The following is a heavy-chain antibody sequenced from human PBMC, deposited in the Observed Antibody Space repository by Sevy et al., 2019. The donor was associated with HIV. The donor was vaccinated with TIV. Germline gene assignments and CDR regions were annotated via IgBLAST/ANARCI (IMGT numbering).Heavy chain of an antibody. CDR1: GGSISSSNW. CDR2: IYRSGST. J-gene: IGHJ6*03. D-gene: IGHD5-18*01. Sequence: SETLSLTCAVSGGSISSSNWWSWVRQPPGKGLEWIGEIYRSGSTNYNPSLKSRVTISVDKSKNQFSLKLSSVTAADTALYYCARGTAMAGLYYYYYMDVWGKGTTVTVSS. V-gene: IGHV4-4*02. CDR3: ARGTAMAGLYYYYYMDV.